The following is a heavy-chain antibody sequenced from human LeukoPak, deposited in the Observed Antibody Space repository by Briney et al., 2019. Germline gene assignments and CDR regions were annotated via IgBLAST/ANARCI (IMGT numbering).Heavy chain of an antibody. CDR2: IIPILGIA. CDR3: ARGFVVATMYYYYGMDV. D-gene: IGHD5-12*01. Sequence: ASVKVSCKASGGTFSSYAISWVRQAPGQGLEWMGRIIPILGIANYAQKFQGRVTITADKSTSTAYMELSSLRSGDTAVYYCARGFVVATMYYYYGMDVWGQGTTVTVSS. CDR1: GGTFSSYA. V-gene: IGHV1-69*04. J-gene: IGHJ6*02.